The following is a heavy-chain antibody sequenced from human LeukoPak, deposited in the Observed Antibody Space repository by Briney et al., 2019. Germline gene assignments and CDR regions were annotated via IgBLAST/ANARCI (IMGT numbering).Heavy chain of an antibody. D-gene: IGHD3-10*01. J-gene: IGHJ4*02. Sequence: GGSLRLSCAASGFTVSAYAMAWVRQAPGKGLEWVSTIYDDNAYYADSVKGRFAISTDNSKNTLYLQMNSLRVEDTAVYFCAARKVRGVWFYLDYWGQGTLVTVSS. CDR2: IYDDNA. CDR1: GFTVSAYA. V-gene: IGHV3-23*01. CDR3: AARKVRGVWFYLDY.